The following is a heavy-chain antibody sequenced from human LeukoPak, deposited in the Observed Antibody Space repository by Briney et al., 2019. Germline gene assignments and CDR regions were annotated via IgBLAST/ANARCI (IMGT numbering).Heavy chain of an antibody. Sequence: SVKVSCKASGGTFSSYAISWVRQAPGQGLEWMGGITPIFGTANYAQKFQGRVTITADESTSTAYMELSSLRSEDTAVYYCAIGDDYTAWLDPWGQGTLLSVSS. J-gene: IGHJ5*02. CDR3: AIGDDYTAWLDP. CDR2: ITPIFGTA. V-gene: IGHV1-69*13. D-gene: IGHD4-11*01. CDR1: GGTFSSYA.